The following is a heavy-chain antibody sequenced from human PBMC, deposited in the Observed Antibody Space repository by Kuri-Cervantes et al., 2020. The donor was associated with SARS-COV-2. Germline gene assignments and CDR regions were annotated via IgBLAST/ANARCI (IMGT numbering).Heavy chain of an antibody. CDR1: GFTLTNYA. V-gene: IGHV3-23*01. CDR2: ISDTGDRT. J-gene: IGHJ1*01. CDR3: IATPGNVGYFQD. Sequence: GESLKISCAVSGFTLTNYAMSWVRLAPGKGLEWVSIISDTGDRTFYADSVEGRFTISRDNFKNTLSLQMNSLRAEDTALYYCIATPGNVGYFQDWGQGTLVPSPQ. D-gene: IGHD6-13*01.